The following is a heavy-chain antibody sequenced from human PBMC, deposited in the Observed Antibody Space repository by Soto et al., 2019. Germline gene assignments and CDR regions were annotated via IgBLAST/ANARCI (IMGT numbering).Heavy chain of an antibody. CDR2: ISYGGST. V-gene: IGHV4-31*03. D-gene: IGHD5-18*01. Sequence: QVQLQESGPGLVKPSQTLSLTCTVSGGSINSGGYCWSWIRQHPGKGLDWIGCISYGGSTSYNPSLKSRVTISIDTSKNQFSLKLTSVTAADTDVYYCSRGILVWGQGALITVAS. CDR3: SRGILV. J-gene: IGHJ4*02. CDR1: GGSINSGGYC.